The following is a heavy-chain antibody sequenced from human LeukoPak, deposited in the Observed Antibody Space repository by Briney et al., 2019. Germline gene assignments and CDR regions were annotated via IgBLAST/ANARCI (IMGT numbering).Heavy chain of an antibody. Sequence: XETLSLTCTVSGDSINSLDLWSWVRQPPGKGLEWIGEMYLSGTTHSNPSVKSRVTISIDKSKNQFFLNLSSVTAADTAVYYCAGLVGRYSSGLYYYYFDYWGQGTLVTVSS. D-gene: IGHD3-22*01. V-gene: IGHV4-4*02. CDR1: GDSINSLDL. CDR2: MYLSGTT. CDR3: AGLVGRYSSGLYYYYFDY. J-gene: IGHJ4*02.